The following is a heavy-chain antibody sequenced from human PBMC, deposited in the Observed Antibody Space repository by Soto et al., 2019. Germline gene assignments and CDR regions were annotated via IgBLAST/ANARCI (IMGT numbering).Heavy chain of an antibody. D-gene: IGHD3-3*01. CDR1: GDSVSSNSAA. V-gene: IGHV6-1*01. CDR2: TYYRSKWYN. Sequence: TLSLTCATSGDSVSSNSAAWNWIRQSPSRGLEWLGRTYYRSKWYNDYAVSVKSRITINPDTSKNQFSLQLNSVTPEDTAVYYCARGGTVGITIFGVVTLYSYYGMDVWGQGTTVTVSS. J-gene: IGHJ6*02. CDR3: ARGGTVGITIFGVVTLYSYYGMDV.